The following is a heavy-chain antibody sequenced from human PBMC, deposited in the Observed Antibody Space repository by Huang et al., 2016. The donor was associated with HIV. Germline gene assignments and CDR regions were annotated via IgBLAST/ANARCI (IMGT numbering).Heavy chain of an antibody. Sequence: QVQLVQSGAEVRKPGSSVKVSCRASGGSFNNFGINWVRQGPGQGLEGMGGIITRVGTRNEAQSFKDRVTITADETTGVVHLEVTSLRSDDTAVYFFAKRGGAWGSPYAFDLWGPGTMVTVSS. CDR2: IITRVGTR. CDR1: GGSFNNFG. D-gene: IGHD3-16*01. J-gene: IGHJ3*01. CDR3: AKRGGAWGSPYAFDL. V-gene: IGHV1-69*13.